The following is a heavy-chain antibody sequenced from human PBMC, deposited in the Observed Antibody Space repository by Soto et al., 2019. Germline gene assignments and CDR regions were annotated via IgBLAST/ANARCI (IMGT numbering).Heavy chain of an antibody. D-gene: IGHD7-27*01. CDR1: GDTFKNCV. CDR3: AAELGFGKVPVV. V-gene: IGHV1-69*01. Sequence: QVQVVQSGVEVRRPGSSVKVSCKASGDTFKNCVISWVRQASGQGLEWMGGIIPLFGTTDFAQRFQGRLTITTDESTTTAYMELSRLRSEDTATYYWAAELGFGKVPVVWGQGTTVIVSS. J-gene: IGHJ6*02. CDR2: IIPLFGTT.